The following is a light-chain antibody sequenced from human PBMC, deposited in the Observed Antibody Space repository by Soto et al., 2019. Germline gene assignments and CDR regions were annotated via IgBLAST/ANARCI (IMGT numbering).Light chain of an antibody. CDR1: RDISNY. J-gene: IGKJ5*01. V-gene: IGKV3-15*01. Sequence: TQSPSSLSASLVDIVNITCRASRDISNYLAWYQQKPGQAPRLLIFDASTRATGIPARFSGSGSGTEFTLTISGLQSEDFAIYYCQQYNKWPLITFGQGTRLEIK. CDR2: DAS. CDR3: QQYNKWPLIT.